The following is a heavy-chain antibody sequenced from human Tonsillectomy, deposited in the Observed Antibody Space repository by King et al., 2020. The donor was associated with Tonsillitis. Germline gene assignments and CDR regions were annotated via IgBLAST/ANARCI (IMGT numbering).Heavy chain of an antibody. J-gene: IGHJ4*02. CDR1: GFTFSSYA. CDR2: ISNSGGNT. CDR3: AKDGHSSGWYYFDY. Sequence: VQLVESGGGLVQPGGSLRLSCAASGFTFSSYAMSWVRQAPGKGLEWVSGISNSGGNTYYADSVKGRFTISRDNSKNTLYLQMNSLRAGATAAYYCAKDGHSSGWYYFDYWGQGTLVTVSS. V-gene: IGHV3-23*04. D-gene: IGHD6-19*01.